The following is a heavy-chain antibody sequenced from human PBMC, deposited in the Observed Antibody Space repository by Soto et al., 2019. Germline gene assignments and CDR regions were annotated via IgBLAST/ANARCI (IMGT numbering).Heavy chain of an antibody. J-gene: IGHJ4*02. CDR2: ITSDTNTI. V-gene: IGHV3-48*02. D-gene: IGHD6-19*01. Sequence: EVQLVESGGGLVHPGGSLRLSCAASGFRFNIYSMNWVRQAPGKGLEWSAYITSDTNTIKYADSVKGRFTISRDNAKNSVYLQMNSLRDEDTAVYYCARSVEGHFDYWGQGTVVTVSS. CDR1: GFRFNIYS. CDR3: ARSVEGHFDY.